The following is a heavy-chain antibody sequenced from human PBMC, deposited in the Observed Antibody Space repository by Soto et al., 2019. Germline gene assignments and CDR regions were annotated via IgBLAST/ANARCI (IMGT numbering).Heavy chain of an antibody. V-gene: IGHV4-34*01. CDR3: ARAPYRPIVAVARTPGGDWFDP. Sequence: SETLSLTCAVYGGSFSGHYWSWIRQPPGKGLEWIREINHSGSTNYNPSLKSRVTISVDTSKNQFSLKLSSVTAADTAVYYCARAPYRPIVAVARTPGGDWFDPWGQGTLVTVSS. CDR2: INHSGST. D-gene: IGHD6-19*01. CDR1: GGSFSGHY. J-gene: IGHJ5*02.